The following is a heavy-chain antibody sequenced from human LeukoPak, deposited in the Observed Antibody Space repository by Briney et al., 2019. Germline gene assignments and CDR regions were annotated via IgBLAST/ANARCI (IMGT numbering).Heavy chain of an antibody. J-gene: IGHJ5*02. D-gene: IGHD1-1*01. CDR3: ARGETILNWFDP. CDR2: VIPIFGRA. Sequence: ASVKVSCKASGGTFSSEAFIWVRQAPGQGLEWMGGVIPIFGRADYAQKFQDIVTITTDESTSTVYMELSSLRSEDTAVYYCARGETILNWFDPWGQGTLVTVSS. CDR1: GGTFSSEA. V-gene: IGHV1-69*05.